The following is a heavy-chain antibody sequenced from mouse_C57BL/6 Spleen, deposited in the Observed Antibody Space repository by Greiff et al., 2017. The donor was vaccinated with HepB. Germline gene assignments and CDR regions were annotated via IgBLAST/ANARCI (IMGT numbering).Heavy chain of an antibody. CDR2: ISSGGSYT. D-gene: IGHD2-3*01. Sequence: DVMLVESGGDLVKPGGSLKLSCAASGFTFSSYGMSWVRQTPDKRLEWVATISSGGSYTYYPDSVKGRFTISRDNAKNTLYLQMSSLKSEDTAMYYCARHREGYDGYSFAYWGQGTLVTVSA. CDR3: ARHREGYDGYSFAY. J-gene: IGHJ3*01. CDR1: GFTFSSYG. V-gene: IGHV5-6*02.